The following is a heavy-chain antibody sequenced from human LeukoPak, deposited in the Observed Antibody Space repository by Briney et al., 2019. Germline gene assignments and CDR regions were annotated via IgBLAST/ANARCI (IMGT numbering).Heavy chain of an antibody. Sequence: SQTLSLTCTVSGGSISSGDYYWSWIRQPPGKGLEWIGYIYYSGSTNYNPSLKSRVTISVDTSKNQFSLKLSSVTAADTAVYYCARDHSFMGYYYGMDVWGQGTTVTVSS. J-gene: IGHJ6*02. D-gene: IGHD2-21*01. V-gene: IGHV4-61*08. CDR1: GGSISSGDYY. CDR2: IYYSGST. CDR3: ARDHSFMGYYYGMDV.